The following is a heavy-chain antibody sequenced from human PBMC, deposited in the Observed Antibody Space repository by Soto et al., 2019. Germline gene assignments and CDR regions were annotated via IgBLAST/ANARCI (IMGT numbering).Heavy chain of an antibody. Sequence: ASVKVSCKVSGYTLAELSMHWVRQAPGKGLEWMGGFDPEDGETIYAQKFQGRVTMTEDTSTDTAYMELSSLRSEDTAVYYCAISIFGVVGWYFDLWARGTLVTVSS. D-gene: IGHD3-3*01. CDR3: AISIFGVVGWYFDL. CDR2: FDPEDGET. J-gene: IGHJ2*01. V-gene: IGHV1-24*01. CDR1: GYTLAELS.